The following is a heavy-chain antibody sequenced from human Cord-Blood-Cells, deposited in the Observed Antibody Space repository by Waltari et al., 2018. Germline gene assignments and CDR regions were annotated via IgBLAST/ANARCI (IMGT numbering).Heavy chain of an antibody. Sequence: QVQLVQSGAEVKKPGSSVKVSCKASGGTFSSYALTWVRQAPGQGLEWMGGSIPIFGTANYAQKFQGRVTITADESTSTAYMELSSLRSEATAVYYCAVLQYSSSYYFDYWGQGTLVTVSS. CDR2: SIPIFGTA. CDR3: AVLQYSSSYYFDY. J-gene: IGHJ4*02. CDR1: GGTFSSYA. V-gene: IGHV1-69*01. D-gene: IGHD6-6*01.